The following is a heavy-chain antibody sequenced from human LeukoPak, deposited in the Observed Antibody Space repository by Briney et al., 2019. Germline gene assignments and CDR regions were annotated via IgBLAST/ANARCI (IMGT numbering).Heavy chain of an antibody. CDR1: GGSISSSSYY. CDR3: AGDIRAMPPYWFVP. J-gene: IGHJ5*02. V-gene: IGHV4-61*02. CDR2: IYTSGST. D-gene: IGHD2-2*01. Sequence: PSETLSLTCTVSGGSISSSSYYWSWIRQPAGKGLEWLGRIYTSGSTNYNPSLKSRVTMSVDTSKNQFSLKLSSVTAADTAVYYCAGDIRAMPPYWFVPWGQGTLVTVSS.